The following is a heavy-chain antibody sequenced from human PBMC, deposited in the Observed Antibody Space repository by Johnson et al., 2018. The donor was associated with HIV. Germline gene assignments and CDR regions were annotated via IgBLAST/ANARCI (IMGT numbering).Heavy chain of an antibody. J-gene: IGHJ3*02. CDR1: GFTFHDYG. Sequence: MMLVESGGGVVRPGGSLRLSCAASGFTFHDYGMTWVRQAPGKGLEWVSGINWNGGSTGYADLVKGRFSISRDNARNSLYLQMTSLRAEDTALYYCAKANRAMTKGGFGAFDIWGQGTMVTVSS. D-gene: IGHD1-14*01. CDR3: AKANRAMTKGGFGAFDI. V-gene: IGHV3-20*04. CDR2: INWNGGST.